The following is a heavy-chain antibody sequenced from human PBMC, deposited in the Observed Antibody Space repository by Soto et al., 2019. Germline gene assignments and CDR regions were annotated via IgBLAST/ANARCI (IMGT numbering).Heavy chain of an antibody. J-gene: IGHJ6*02. V-gene: IGHV1-3*01. D-gene: IGHD2-2*01. Sequence: GASVKVSCKASGYSFTSYAIYSVRQAPGQRLEWMGWINAGNGNTKYSQKLQGRVTFTGDTSASTAHMELRSLRSEDTAVYFCARGVENIVVVLDVFGYYGMDVWGQGTTVTVSS. CDR2: INAGNGNT. CDR3: ARGVENIVVVLDVFGYYGMDV. CDR1: GYSFTSYA.